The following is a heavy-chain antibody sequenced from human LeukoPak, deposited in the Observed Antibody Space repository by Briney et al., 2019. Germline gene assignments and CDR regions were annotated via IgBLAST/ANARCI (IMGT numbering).Heavy chain of an antibody. J-gene: IGHJ4*02. V-gene: IGHV4-4*07. CDR1: GGSIRGYY. CDR2: IYTSGST. D-gene: IGHD3-10*01. Sequence: PSETLSLTCNVSGGSIRGYYWSWIRQPAGKGLEWIGRIYTSGSTNYNPSLKSRVTMSVDTSKNQFSLKLSSVTAADTAVYYCAREYYYGSGSDFDYWGQGTLVTVSS. CDR3: AREYYYGSGSDFDY.